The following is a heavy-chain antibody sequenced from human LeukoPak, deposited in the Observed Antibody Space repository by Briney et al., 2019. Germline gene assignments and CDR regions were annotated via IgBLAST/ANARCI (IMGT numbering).Heavy chain of an antibody. CDR3: ARATSYGANDH. D-gene: IGHD4-17*01. J-gene: IGHJ4*02. Sequence: ASAKVSCKASGYTFTSYFIHWVRQAPGQGLEWMGIINTSGGSTIYAQQFQGRVTMTRDSSTSTVYMELSSLRSEDTAVYYCARATSYGANDHWGQGTLVTVSS. CDR2: INTSGGST. V-gene: IGHV1-46*01. CDR1: GYTFTSYF.